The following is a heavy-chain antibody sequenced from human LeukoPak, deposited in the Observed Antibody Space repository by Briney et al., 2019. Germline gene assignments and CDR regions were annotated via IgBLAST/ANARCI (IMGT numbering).Heavy chain of an antibody. CDR1: GGSISNGGYY. J-gene: IGHJ4*02. D-gene: IGHD7-27*01. CDR3: ARDWGTYFDY. CDR2: IYYNGHT. Sequence: PSETLSLTCTVSGGSISNGGYYWSWIRQLPGKGLEWIGYIYYNGHTYYNPSLKSRVVISVDTSKNQFSLKLSSVTAADTAVYYCARDWGTYFDYWGQGTLVTVSS. V-gene: IGHV4-31*03.